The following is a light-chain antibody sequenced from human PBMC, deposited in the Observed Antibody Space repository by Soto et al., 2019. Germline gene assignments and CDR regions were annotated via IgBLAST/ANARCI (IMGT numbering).Light chain of an antibody. V-gene: IGLV1-51*01. Sequence: QSVLTQPPSVSAAPGQKVTISCSGTIFNVGNNYVSWYHHLPGAAPKLLIYDNNERPSGIPDRFSGSKSGTSATLGITGLQTGDEADYYCGTWDSSLSAVVFGGGTKLTVL. CDR3: GTWDSSLSAVV. CDR1: IFNVGNNY. J-gene: IGLJ2*01. CDR2: DNN.